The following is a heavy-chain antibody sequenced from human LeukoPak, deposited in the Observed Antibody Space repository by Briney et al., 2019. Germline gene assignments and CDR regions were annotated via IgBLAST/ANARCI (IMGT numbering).Heavy chain of an antibody. J-gene: IGHJ1*01. CDR2: IHYDGSYK. Sequence: PGGSLRLSCAASGFTFSSYGMHWVRQAPGKGLEWVAFIHYDGSYKYYADSVKGRFTISRDNSKNTLYLQMNSLRAEDTAVYYCAKGPGAAVGKRYIQHWGQGTLVTVSS. V-gene: IGHV3-30*02. D-gene: IGHD6-13*01. CDR3: AKGPGAAVGKRYIQH. CDR1: GFTFSSYG.